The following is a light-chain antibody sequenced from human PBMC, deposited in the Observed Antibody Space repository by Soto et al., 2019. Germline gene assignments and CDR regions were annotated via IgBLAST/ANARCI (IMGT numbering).Light chain of an antibody. V-gene: IGLV2-23*02. Sequence: QSALTQPASVSGSPGQSITISCTGTSSDVGTYTLVPWYQQHPGKAPKLVIYEVNKRPAGVSKRFSGSKSGDTASLTISGLQAEDEADYYCSSYAGAITFYVFGTGTKVTVL. CDR2: EVN. CDR3: SSYAGAITFYV. CDR1: SSDVGTYTL. J-gene: IGLJ1*01.